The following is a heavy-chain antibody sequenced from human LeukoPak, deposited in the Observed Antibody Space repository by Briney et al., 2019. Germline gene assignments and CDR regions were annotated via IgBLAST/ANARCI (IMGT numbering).Heavy chain of an antibody. CDR2: INHSGST. V-gene: IGHV4-34*01. CDR1: GGSFSGYY. J-gene: IGHJ6*02. CDR3: ARAPFRYSSSFYYYYGMVV. Sequence: PSETLSLTCAVYGGSFSGYYWSWIRQPPEKGLEWIGEINHSGSTNYNPSLKSRVTISVDTSKNQFSLKLSSVTAADTAVYYCARAPFRYSSSFYYYYGMVVWGQGTTVTVSS. D-gene: IGHD6-13*01.